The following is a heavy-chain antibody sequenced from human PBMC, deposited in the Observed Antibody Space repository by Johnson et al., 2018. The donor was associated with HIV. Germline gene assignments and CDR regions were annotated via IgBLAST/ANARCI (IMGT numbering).Heavy chain of an antibody. J-gene: IGHJ3*02. CDR1: GFTVSSNY. D-gene: IGHD5-18*01. V-gene: IGHV3-53*01. CDR2: IYRGGST. CDR3: AKDRLAMGILDI. Sequence: VQLVESGGGLIQPGGSLRLSCAASGFTVSSNYMSWVRQAPGTGLAWVSVIYRGGSTYSADSVKGRFTISRDNSKNTLYLQMNSLRAGDTAIYYCAKDRLAMGILDIWGQGTMVTVSS.